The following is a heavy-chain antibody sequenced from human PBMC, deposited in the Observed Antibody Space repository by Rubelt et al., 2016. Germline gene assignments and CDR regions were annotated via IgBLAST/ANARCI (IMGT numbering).Heavy chain of an antibody. CDR3: ARQLYSGSYYIDY. J-gene: IGHJ4*02. D-gene: IGHD1-26*01. CDR2: VYYSGST. CDR1: GGSISSSGYY. Sequence: QLQLQESGPGLVKSSETLSLTCTVSGGSISSSGYYWGWVRQPPGKGLEWIGTVYYSGSTSYSPSLKSRVTISVDTSKNQFSLRLGAVTAADTALYYCARQLYSGSYYIDYWGQGTLVTVSS. V-gene: IGHV4-39*01.